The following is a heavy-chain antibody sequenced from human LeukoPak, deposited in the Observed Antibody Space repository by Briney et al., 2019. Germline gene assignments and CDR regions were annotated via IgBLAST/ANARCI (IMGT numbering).Heavy chain of an antibody. V-gene: IGHV5-51*01. Sequence: GESLKISCKGSGYSFTSYWIGWVRQMPGKGLEWMGIIYPGDSDTRYSPSFQGQVTISADKSISTAYLEWSSLKASDSAMYYCARQSGVVTVTGNAFDIWGQGTMVTVSS. J-gene: IGHJ3*02. CDR3: ARQSGVVTVTGNAFDI. CDR2: IYPGDSDT. CDR1: GYSFTSYW. D-gene: IGHD2-15*01.